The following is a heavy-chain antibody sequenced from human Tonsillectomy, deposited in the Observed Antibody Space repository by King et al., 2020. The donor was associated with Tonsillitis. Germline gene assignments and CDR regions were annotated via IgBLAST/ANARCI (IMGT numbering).Heavy chain of an antibody. CDR1: VYTFTSQG. V-gene: IGHV1-18*01. CDR2: ISTYNGNT. D-gene: IGHD4-17*01. CDR3: ARLDYGDDFFDY. Sequence: VQLVQSGAEVKKPGASVKVSCKASVYTFTSQGISWVRQAPGQGLDWMGWISTYNGNTNYAQRRQGRVTMTTETSTSTAYMELRSLRSDDTAVYYCARLDYGDDFFDYWGQGTLVTVSS. J-gene: IGHJ4*02.